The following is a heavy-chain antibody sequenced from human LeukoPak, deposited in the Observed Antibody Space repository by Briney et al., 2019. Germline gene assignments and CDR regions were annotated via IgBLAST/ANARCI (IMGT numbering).Heavy chain of an antibody. D-gene: IGHD4-23*01. CDR3: ARDQAGGFGNGLPYYFDY. J-gene: IGHJ4*02. CDR2: IKQDGSEK. Sequence: GGSLRLSCAASGFTFSSYWMSWVRQAPGKGLEWVANIKQDGSEKYYVDSVKGRFTISRDNAKNSLYLQMNSLRAEDTAVYYCARDQAGGFGNGLPYYFDYWGQGTLVTVSS. V-gene: IGHV3-7*01. CDR1: GFTFSSYW.